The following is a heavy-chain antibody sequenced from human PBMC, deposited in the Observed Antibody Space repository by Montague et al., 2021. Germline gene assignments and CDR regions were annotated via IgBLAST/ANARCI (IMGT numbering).Heavy chain of an antibody. CDR3: ARYLHTSKYSGSHYLSRQYGRDV. V-gene: IGHV4-34*01. D-gene: IGHD1-26*01. Sequence: SETLSLTCAVYGGSFSGHYWSWIRQPPGKGLEWIGEINHSGSTNYNPSLKSRVTMSVDTSKNQFSLNLSSVTAADTAVYYCARYLHTSKYSGSHYLSRQYGRDVWGQGTTVPVSS. CDR1: GGSFSGHY. CDR2: INHSGST. J-gene: IGHJ6*02.